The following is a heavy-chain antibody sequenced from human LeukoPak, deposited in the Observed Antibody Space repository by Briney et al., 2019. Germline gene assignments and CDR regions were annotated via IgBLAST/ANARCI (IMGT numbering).Heavy chain of an antibody. V-gene: IGHV4-30-2*01. CDR3: ARAENLDCSSTSCYRNNAFDI. J-gene: IGHJ3*02. CDR2: TYHSGST. CDR1: VGSISSGGYS. Sequence: PSETLSLTCAVSVGSISSGGYSWSWIRQPPGKGLEWIGYTYHSGSTYYNPSLKSRVTISVDRSKNQFSLKLSSVTAADTAVYYCARAENLDCSSTSCYRNNAFDIWGQGTMVTVSS. D-gene: IGHD2-2*01.